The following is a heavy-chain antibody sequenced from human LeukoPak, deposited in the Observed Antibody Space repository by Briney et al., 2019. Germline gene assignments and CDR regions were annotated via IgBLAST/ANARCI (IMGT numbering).Heavy chain of an antibody. CDR3: ARSYGSGTYPFDY. CDR1: GFTFSDHY. V-gene: IGHV3-72*01. J-gene: IGHJ4*02. D-gene: IGHD3-10*01. Sequence: GGSLRLSCAASGFTFSDHYMDWVRQAPGKGLEWVGRTRKKVNSYTTEYAASVKGRFTISRDDSKNSLYLQMNSLKTEDTAVYYCARSYGSGTYPFDYWGQGTQVTAST. CDR2: TRKKVNSYTT.